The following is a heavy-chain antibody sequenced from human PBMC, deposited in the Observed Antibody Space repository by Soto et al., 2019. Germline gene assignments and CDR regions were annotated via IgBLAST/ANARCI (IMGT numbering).Heavy chain of an antibody. CDR2: LYYSGST. CDR1: GGSVNSDSYY. CDR3: ARESREFSCSGGLDV. D-gene: IGHD3-10*01. V-gene: IGHV4-61*01. J-gene: IGHJ6*02. Sequence: QVQLQESGPGLVKPSETLSLTCTVSGGSVNSDSYYWSWIRQPPGKRLEWIGSLYYSGSTNYNPSLKSRVTISVDTSKNPFSLKLSSVTAAETAVYFCARESREFSCSGGLDVWGQGTTVTVSS.